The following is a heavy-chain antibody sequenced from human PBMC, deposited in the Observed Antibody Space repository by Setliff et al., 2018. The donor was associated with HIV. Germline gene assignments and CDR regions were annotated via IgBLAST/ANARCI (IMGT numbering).Heavy chain of an antibody. J-gene: IGHJ4*02. CDR2: VYNSGTT. D-gene: IGHD3-10*01. CDR1: GASSSSHY. V-gene: IGHV4-59*08. Sequence: SETLSLTCTVSGASSSSHYWSWIRQPPGKAPEWIGYVYNSGTTKYNPSLKSRVTISVDTSKNQFSLRLTAVTAADTAVYYCAARNSGNPTRHFDYWGQGTLVTVSS. CDR3: AARNSGNPTRHFDY.